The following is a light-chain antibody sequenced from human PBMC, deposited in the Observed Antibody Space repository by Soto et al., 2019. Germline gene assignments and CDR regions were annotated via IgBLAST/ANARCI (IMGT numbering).Light chain of an antibody. V-gene: IGKV1-39*01. CDR1: QTISNN. CDR3: QQSDNAPWT. Sequence: DIQVTQSPSSLSASVGDRLTITCRASQTISNNLNWYQQKLGKAPKLLIYAASSLQSGVPSRFIGSASGTDFPLTITNLQPEDFATYFCQQSDNAPWTFGQGTKVEIK. J-gene: IGKJ1*01. CDR2: AAS.